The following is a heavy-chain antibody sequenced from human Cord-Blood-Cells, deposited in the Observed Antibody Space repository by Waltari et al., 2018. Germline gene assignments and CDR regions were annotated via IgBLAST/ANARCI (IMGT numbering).Heavy chain of an antibody. CDR2: IYHSEIT. D-gene: IGHD3-22*01. V-gene: IGHV4-38-2*01. J-gene: IGHJ4*02. CDR3: ARVLGIDYYDSSGYYIDY. CDR1: GYSISSGYY. Sequence: QVQLQESGPGLVKPSETLSLTCAVSGYSISSGYYWGWIRQPPGKGREWIGSIYHSEITQYNPSLKSRVTISVDTSKNQFSLKLSSVTAADTAVYYWARVLGIDYYDSSGYYIDYWGQGTLVTVSS.